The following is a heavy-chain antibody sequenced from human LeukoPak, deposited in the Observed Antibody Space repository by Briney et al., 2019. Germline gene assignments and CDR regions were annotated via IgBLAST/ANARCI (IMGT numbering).Heavy chain of an antibody. J-gene: IGHJ6*03. Sequence: ASVKVSYKASGYTFTSYGISWVRQAPGQGLEWMGWISAYNGNTNYAQKLQGRVTMTTDTSTSTAYMELRSLRSDDTAVYYCARDFYGSGSYYNYYYYYMDVWGKGTTVTVSS. V-gene: IGHV1-18*01. CDR3: ARDFYGSGSYYNYYYYYMDV. CDR2: ISAYNGNT. CDR1: GYTFTSYG. D-gene: IGHD3-10*01.